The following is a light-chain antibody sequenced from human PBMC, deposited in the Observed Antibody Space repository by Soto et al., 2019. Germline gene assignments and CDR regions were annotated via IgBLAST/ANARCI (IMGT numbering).Light chain of an antibody. CDR1: QSVSSN. V-gene: IGKV3-15*01. CDR2: GAS. CDR3: QQYNNWPLT. Sequence: EIVMTQSPANLSVSPGERATLSCRASQSVSSNLAWYQQKPGHAPRLLIYGASTRATGIPARCSGSGSGTEFTLTISSLQSEDFAVYYCQQYNNWPLTFGQGTKVDNK. J-gene: IGKJ1*01.